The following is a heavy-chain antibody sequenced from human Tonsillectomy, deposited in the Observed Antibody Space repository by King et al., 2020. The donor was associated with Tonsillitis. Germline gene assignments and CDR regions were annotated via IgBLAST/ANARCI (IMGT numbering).Heavy chain of an antibody. D-gene: IGHD1-26*01. CDR2: IKWNGGST. Sequence: VQLVESGGGVVRPGGSLKLSCAASEFTIENYDMSWGRQALGKGLKWYSGIKWNGGSTGYADSVKGRFTISRDNAKNSLYLQMNSLRAEDTALYHCAREWGYYGMDVWGQGTTVTVSS. CDR3: AREWGYYGMDV. CDR1: EFTIENYD. V-gene: IGHV3-20*01. J-gene: IGHJ6*02.